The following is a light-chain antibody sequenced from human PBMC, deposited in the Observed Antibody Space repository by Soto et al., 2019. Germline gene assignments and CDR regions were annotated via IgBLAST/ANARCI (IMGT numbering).Light chain of an antibody. CDR3: QRYGSSTGT. V-gene: IGKV3-20*01. CDR1: QSVSSNF. CDR2: GAS. Sequence: EIVLTQSPGTLSLSPGERASLSCRASQSVSSNFLAWYQQKPGQAPRLLIYGASIRATGIPDRFSGSGSGADFTLTISRLEPEDFAVYYCQRYGSSTGTSGQGTKVEIK. J-gene: IGKJ1*01.